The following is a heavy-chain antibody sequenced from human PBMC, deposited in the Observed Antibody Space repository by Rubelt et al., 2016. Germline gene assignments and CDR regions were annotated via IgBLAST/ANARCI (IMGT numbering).Heavy chain of an antibody. J-gene: IGHJ5*02. D-gene: IGHD6-19*01. Sequence: QLQLQESGPGLVKPSETLSLTCTVSGGSIISDYYWGWIPKPPGKGLEWIGCIHYGGTTYHNPSLNSRVIISIHTSEDQFSVKLCSLAAADAAWYYCARVGGAAVAGTSNYFGPWGQGTLVTVSS. V-gene: IGHV4-39*07. CDR3: ARVGGAAVAGTSNYFGP. CDR2: IHYGGTT. CDR1: GGSIISDYY.